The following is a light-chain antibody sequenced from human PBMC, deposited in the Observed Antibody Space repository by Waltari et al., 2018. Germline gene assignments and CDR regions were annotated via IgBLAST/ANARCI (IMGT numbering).Light chain of an antibody. CDR2: TAS. Sequence: DIQMTQSPSSLSASVGDRVTITCRASQNINIYVNWYQQKPGKVPKLLISTASNLQRGVPSRFSGGGSGTDVTLTISGLQPEDFATYYCQQSYTTPTFGPGTKVDFK. J-gene: IGKJ3*01. CDR1: QNINIY. CDR3: QQSYTTPT. V-gene: IGKV1-39*01.